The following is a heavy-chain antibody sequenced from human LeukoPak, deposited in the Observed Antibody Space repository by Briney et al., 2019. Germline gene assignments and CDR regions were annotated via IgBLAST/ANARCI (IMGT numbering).Heavy chain of an antibody. Sequence: QPGGSLRLSCAASVFTFSSHDMHWVRQAAGKGLEWVSGFIPAGDRYYAESVTGRFTISRDNAKSSLYLQMKSLRVGDTAVYYCVRGGVWGISSNWLESWGQGILVTVT. D-gene: IGHD7-27*01. V-gene: IGHV3-13*04. CDR1: VFTFSSHD. J-gene: IGHJ5*01. CDR2: FIPAGDR. CDR3: VRGGVWGISSNWLES.